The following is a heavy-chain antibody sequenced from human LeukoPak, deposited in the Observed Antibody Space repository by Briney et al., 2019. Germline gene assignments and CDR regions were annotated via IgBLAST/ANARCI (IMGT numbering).Heavy chain of an antibody. Sequence: SETLSLTCAVSGYSISSGYYWDWIRQPPGKGLEWVGSIYHSGSTYYNPSLKSRVTISVDTSKNQFCLKMSSVTAADTAVYYCASLIPIAARLYDYWGQGTLVTVSS. J-gene: IGHJ4*02. CDR2: IYHSGST. CDR3: ASLIPIAARLYDY. D-gene: IGHD6-6*01. V-gene: IGHV4-38-2*01. CDR1: GYSISSGYY.